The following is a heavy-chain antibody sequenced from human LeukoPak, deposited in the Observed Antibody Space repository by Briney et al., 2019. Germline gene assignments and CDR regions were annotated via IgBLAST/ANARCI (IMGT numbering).Heavy chain of an antibody. CDR3: ARGWALPDY. D-gene: IGHD1-26*01. Sequence: PSETLSLTCAVYGGSFSGYCWGWIRQPPGKGLEWIGEINHSGSTNYNPSLKSRVTISLDKSKNQFSLKLSSVTAADTAVYYCARGWALPDYWGQGTLVTVSS. CDR1: GGSFSGYC. J-gene: IGHJ4*02. V-gene: IGHV4-34*01. CDR2: INHSGST.